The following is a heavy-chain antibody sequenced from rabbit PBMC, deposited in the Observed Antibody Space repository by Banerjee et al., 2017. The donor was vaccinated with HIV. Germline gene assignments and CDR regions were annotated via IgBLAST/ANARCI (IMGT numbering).Heavy chain of an antibody. J-gene: IGHJ6*01. D-gene: IGHD6-1*01. CDR2: INAGSSDYT. V-gene: IGHV1S40*01. CDR3: GRGANVDGYGYAL. CDR1: GFSFSSSYL. Sequence: QSLEESGGDLVKPGASLTLTCTASGFSFSSSYLICWVRQAPGKGLEWIACINAGSSDYTYYASWAKGRFTISKTSSTTVTLQMTSLTDADTATYFCGRGANVDGYGYALWGQGTLVTVS.